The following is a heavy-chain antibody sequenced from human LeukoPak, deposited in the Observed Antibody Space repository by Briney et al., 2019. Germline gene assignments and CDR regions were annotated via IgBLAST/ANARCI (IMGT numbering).Heavy chain of an antibody. D-gene: IGHD3-16*01. CDR1: GFTFSAYY. CDR2: MSSSGSTI. Sequence: GGSLRLSCAASGFTFSAYYISWIREAAGQGLEGGSYMSSSGSTIYDDDSVKGRFTISSDNAKTSLYLQINSLRAEDTAVYYCARDLGITFGDNYYWGQGTLVTVSS. CDR3: ARDLGITFGDNYY. J-gene: IGHJ4*02. V-gene: IGHV3-11*01.